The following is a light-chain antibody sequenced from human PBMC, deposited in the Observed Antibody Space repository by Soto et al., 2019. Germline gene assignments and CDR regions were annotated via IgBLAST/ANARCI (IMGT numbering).Light chain of an antibody. CDR3: QQYNNWPPLT. V-gene: IGKV3D-15*01. Sequence: EIVMTRSPATLSVSPGERATLSCRASQTVNSNLAWYQKKPGQAPRLLIYGASTRAPGIPARFSGSGSGTEFTLTISSLQSEDFAVYYCQQYNNWPPLTFGGGTKVEIK. CDR2: GAS. CDR1: QTVNSN. J-gene: IGKJ4*01.